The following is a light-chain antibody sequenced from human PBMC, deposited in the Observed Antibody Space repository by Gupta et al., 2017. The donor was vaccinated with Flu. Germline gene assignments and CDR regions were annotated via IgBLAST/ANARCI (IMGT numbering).Light chain of an antibody. CDR1: QTVGDY. Sequence: PSSLSASVGDRVTITCRASQTVGDYLCWFQQKPGEAPHLLIYAASSLQTGVPSRFSGSGSGTDFTLTISSLQPEDFATYYCQQSHSPPLTFGPGTKVDLK. CDR2: AAS. CDR3: QQSHSPPLT. J-gene: IGKJ3*01. V-gene: IGKV1-39*01.